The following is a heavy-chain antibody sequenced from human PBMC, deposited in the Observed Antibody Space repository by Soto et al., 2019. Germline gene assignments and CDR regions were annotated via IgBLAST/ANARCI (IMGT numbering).Heavy chain of an antibody. CDR1: GFTFSSYS. V-gene: IGHV3-21*01. CDR3: ARDQVEYSSSSLDY. Sequence: PGGSLRLSCAASGFTFSSYSMNWVRQAPGKGPEWVSSISSSSSYIYYADSVKGRFTISRDNAKNSLYLQMNSLRAEDTAVYYCARDQVEYSSSSLDYWGQGTLVTVSS. CDR2: ISSSSSYI. D-gene: IGHD6-6*01. J-gene: IGHJ4*02.